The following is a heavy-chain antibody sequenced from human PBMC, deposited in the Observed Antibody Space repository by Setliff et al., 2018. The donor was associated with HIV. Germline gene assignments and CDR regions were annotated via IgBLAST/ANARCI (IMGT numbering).Heavy chain of an antibody. V-gene: IGHV5-51*01. CDR1: GYSFTSYW. J-gene: IGHJ6*02. CDR2: IYPGDSDT. D-gene: IGHD6-19*01. CDR3: ARSGAVAGNGMDV. Sequence: GESLKISCKGSGYSFTSYWIGWVRQMPGKGLEWMGIIYPGDSDTRYSPSFQGQVTISRENAKNSLYLQMNSLRAGDTAVYYCARSGAVAGNGMDVWGQGTTVTVSS.